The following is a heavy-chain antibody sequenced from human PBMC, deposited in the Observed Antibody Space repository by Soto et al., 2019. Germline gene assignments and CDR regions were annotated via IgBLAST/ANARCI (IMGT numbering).Heavy chain of an antibody. CDR1: GDSVSSTHW. Sequence: SETLSLTCVVSGDSVSSTHWWTWVRQTPGKGLEWIGEVYHTGSTKYNPSLKDRVTISVDKSKNHFSLNLMSLTAADTAVYYCASLPPRIVVTLLPIPSWGQGTQVTVSS. D-gene: IGHD2-21*01. J-gene: IGHJ4*02. CDR2: VYHTGST. V-gene: IGHV4-4*02. CDR3: ASLPPRIVVTLLPIPS.